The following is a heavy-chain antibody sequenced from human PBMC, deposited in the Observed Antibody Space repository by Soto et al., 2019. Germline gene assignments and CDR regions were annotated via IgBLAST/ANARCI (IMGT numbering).Heavy chain of an antibody. CDR2: VSWNGGDI. CDR3: AKHHGNTFYYYCVHV. Sequence: EVQLVESGGDLVQPGRSLRLSCVASGFTFNDYAMHWVRQTPGKGLEWLSGVSWNGGDIGYADSVKGRFTISRDNAKNSLYLQLISLRPDDKALYYCAKHHGNTFYYYCVHVWGQETIVTVSS. V-gene: IGHV3-9*01. D-gene: IGHD1-1*01. J-gene: IGHJ6*02. CDR1: GFTFNDYA.